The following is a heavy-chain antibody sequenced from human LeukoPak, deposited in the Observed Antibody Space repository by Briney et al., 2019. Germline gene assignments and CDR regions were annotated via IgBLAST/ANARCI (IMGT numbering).Heavy chain of an antibody. Sequence: PGASLQISCKGPGSSFTSYWIGWVRQLPGKGLEWMGIIYPGDSDTRYSPSFQGQVTISADKSLSTAYLQWSSLKASDTAMYYCARRFMHDSSGYFPAGFDPWGQGTLVTVST. D-gene: IGHD3-22*01. V-gene: IGHV5-51*01. J-gene: IGHJ5*02. CDR2: IYPGDSDT. CDR1: GSSFTSYW. CDR3: ARRFMHDSSGYFPAGFDP.